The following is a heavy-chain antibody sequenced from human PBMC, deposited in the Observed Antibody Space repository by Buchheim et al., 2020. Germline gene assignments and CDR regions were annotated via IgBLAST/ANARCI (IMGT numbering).Heavy chain of an antibody. CDR2: ISSSGSTI. Sequence: EVQLVESGGGLVQPGGSLRLSCAASGFTFSSYEMNWVRQAPGKGLEWVSHISSSGSTIYYADSVKGRFTISRDNAKNSLYLQMNSLRAEDTAVYYCARDEISSGWYPTKNWYFDLWGRGTL. V-gene: IGHV3-48*03. CDR1: GFTFSSYE. D-gene: IGHD6-19*01. CDR3: ARDEISSGWYPTKNWYFDL. J-gene: IGHJ2*01.